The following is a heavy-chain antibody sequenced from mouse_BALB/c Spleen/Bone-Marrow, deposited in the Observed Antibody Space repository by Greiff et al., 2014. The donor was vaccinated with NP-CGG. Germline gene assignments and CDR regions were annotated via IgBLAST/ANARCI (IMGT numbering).Heavy chain of an antibody. CDR2: IGVGGTYT. D-gene: IGHD1-1*01. V-gene: IGHV5-6*01. Sequence: EVQRVESGGDLVKPGGSLKLSCAASGFSFSGYGMSWVRQTPDKRLEWVATIGVGGTYTYYPDSVKGRFTISRDNAKNTLYLRMSSPKSEDTAMYYCARPFTTVVATVFAYWGQGTLVTVSA. CDR1: GFSFSGYG. CDR3: ARPFTTVVATVFAY. J-gene: IGHJ3*01.